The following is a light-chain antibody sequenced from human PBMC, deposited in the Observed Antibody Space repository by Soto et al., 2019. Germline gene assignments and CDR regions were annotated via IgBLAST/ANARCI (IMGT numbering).Light chain of an antibody. CDR2: EGS. J-gene: IGLJ2*01. CDR1: SSDVGSYNL. V-gene: IGLV2-23*01. CDR3: CSYAGSSTYVV. Sequence: QSALTQPASVSGSPGQSITISCTGTSSDVGSYNLVSWYQQHTGKAPKLMIYEGSKRPSGVSNRFSGSKSGNTASLTISGLQAEDGADYYCCSYAGSSTYVVFGGGTKLTVL.